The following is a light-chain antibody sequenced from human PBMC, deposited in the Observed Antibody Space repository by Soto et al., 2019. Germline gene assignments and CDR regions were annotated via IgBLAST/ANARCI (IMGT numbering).Light chain of an antibody. V-gene: IGKV1-39*01. CDR3: QQYNSYSRT. Sequence: DIQMTQSPSSLSASVGDRVTITCRASQSITTYLNWYQQTLGEAPKLLIYAASRLQIGVPSRFSGSGSGTDFTLTISSLQPEDFATYYCQQYNSYSRTFGQGTKVDIK. CDR1: QSITTY. J-gene: IGKJ1*01. CDR2: AAS.